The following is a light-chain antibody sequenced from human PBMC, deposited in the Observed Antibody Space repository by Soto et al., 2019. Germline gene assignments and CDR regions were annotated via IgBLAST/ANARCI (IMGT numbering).Light chain of an antibody. J-gene: IGKJ2*03. CDR1: QSVSSY. Sequence: EIVLTQSPGTLSLSPGERATLSCRARQSVSSYLAWYQHKPGQAPKLLIYDAFNRATGIPARFSGSGSGTDFTLTISSLESEGFAVYFCQQRSKWPPYSFGQGTKLEIK. CDR3: QQRSKWPPYS. CDR2: DAF. V-gene: IGKV3-11*01.